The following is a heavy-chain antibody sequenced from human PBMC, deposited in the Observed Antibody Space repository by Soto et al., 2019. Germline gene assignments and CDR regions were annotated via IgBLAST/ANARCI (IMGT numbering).Heavy chain of an antibody. J-gene: IGHJ4*02. CDR2: IYYSGST. CDR3: ARDSSGYDY. V-gene: IGHV4-31*03. CDR1: GGSIISGGYY. D-gene: IGHD3-22*01. Sequence: SETLSLTCTVSGGSIISGGYYWSLIRQHPGKGLEWIGYIYYSGSTYYNPSLKSRVTISVDTSKNQFSLKLSSVTAADTAVYYGARDSSGYDYWGQGTLVTVSS.